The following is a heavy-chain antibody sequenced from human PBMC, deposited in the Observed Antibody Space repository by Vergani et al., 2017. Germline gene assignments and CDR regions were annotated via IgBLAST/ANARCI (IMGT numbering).Heavy chain of an antibody. J-gene: IGHJ6*02. Sequence: QVQLVESGGGVVQPGRSLRLSCAASGFTFSSYGMHWVRQAPGKGLEWVAVIWYDGSNKYYADSVKGRFTISRDNSKNTLYLQMNSLRAEDTAVYYCAKPSYGGDSSGYYYPLYYYGMDVWGQGTTVTVSS. V-gene: IGHV3-33*06. CDR3: AKPSYGGDSSGYYYPLYYYGMDV. CDR2: IWYDGSNK. CDR1: GFTFSSYG. D-gene: IGHD3-22*01.